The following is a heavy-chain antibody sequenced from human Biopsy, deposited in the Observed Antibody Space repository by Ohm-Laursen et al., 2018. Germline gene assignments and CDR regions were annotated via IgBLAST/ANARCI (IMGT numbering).Heavy chain of an antibody. V-gene: IGHV1-58*01. J-gene: IGHJ6*02. Sequence: SVKVSCKASGFTFSSSAVQWVRQARGQRLEWIGWIVVGSGHTNYTQKFQERVTITRDMSTSTAYMELTSLRSEDTAVYYCAATSTPYYYYYAMDVWDQGTTITVSS. CDR2: IVVGSGHT. CDR1: GFTFSSSA. CDR3: AATSTPYYYYYAMDV.